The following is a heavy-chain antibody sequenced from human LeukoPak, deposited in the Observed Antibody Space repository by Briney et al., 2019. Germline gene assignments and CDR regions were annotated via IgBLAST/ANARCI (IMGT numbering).Heavy chain of an antibody. Sequence: AESLKIYCKGYGYSFSYYWIAWVLQMPGKGLEYSGIIYPGDADTRYSPSSQGQVTMSADNSISTAYLQWSSLRASDTAMYYCARCGEMATISSCYFDYWGQGSLVTVSS. V-gene: IGHV5-51*01. CDR3: ARCGEMATISSCYFDY. CDR1: GYSFSYYW. J-gene: IGHJ4*02. CDR2: IYPGDADT. D-gene: IGHD5-24*01.